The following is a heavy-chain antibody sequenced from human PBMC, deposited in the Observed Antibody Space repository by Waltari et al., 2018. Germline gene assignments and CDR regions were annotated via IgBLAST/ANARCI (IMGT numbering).Heavy chain of an antibody. CDR2: ISPIFGTA. CDR3: ARGGGGDFWSGYYTYYFDY. D-gene: IGHD3-3*01. J-gene: IGHJ4*02. Sequence: QVQLVQSGAEVKKPGSSVKVSCKASGGTFSSYAISWVRQAPGQGLEWMGGISPIFGTANYAQKFQGRVTITADESTSTAYMELSSLRSEDTAVYYCARGGGGDFWSGYYTYYFDYWGQGTLVTVSS. CDR1: GGTFSSYA. V-gene: IGHV1-69*01.